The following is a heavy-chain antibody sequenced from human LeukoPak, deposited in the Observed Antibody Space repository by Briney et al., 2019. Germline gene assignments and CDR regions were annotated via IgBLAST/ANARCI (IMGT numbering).Heavy chain of an antibody. J-gene: IGHJ5*02. CDR3: AKMYSSSWSINWFDP. Sequence: GGSLRLSCAASGFTFSSYGMHWVRQAPGKGLEWVAFIRYDGSNKYYADSVKGRFTISRDNSKNTLYLQMNSLRAEDTAVYYCAKMYSSSWSINWFDPWGEGTLVTVSS. V-gene: IGHV3-30*02. D-gene: IGHD6-13*01. CDR2: IRYDGSNK. CDR1: GFTFSSYG.